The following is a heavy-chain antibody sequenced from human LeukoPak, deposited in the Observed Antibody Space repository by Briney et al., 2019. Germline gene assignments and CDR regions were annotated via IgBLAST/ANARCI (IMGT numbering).Heavy chain of an antibody. D-gene: IGHD2-15*01. J-gene: IGHJ4*02. Sequence: GRSLRLSCAASGFIFDNFAIHWVRQAPGKGLEGVSIVSFDGTNNFYADSVKGRFTVSRDNSKNTVYLHMNSLRPDDTAVYFCARDRNVVGADFDYWGQGTLVTVSS. CDR3: ARDRNVVGADFDY. V-gene: IGHV3-30*04. CDR1: GFIFDNFA. CDR2: VSFDGTNN.